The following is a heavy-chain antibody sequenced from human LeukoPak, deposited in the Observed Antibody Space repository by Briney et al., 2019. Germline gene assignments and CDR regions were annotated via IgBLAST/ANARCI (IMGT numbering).Heavy chain of an antibody. Sequence: ASVKVSCKASGGTFSSYAISWVRQAPGQGLEWMGGIIPIFGTANYAQKFQGRVTITADESTSIAYMELSSLRSEDTAVYYCASWKNDFWSGYLDYWGQGTLVTVSS. CDR2: IIPIFGTA. D-gene: IGHD3-3*01. J-gene: IGHJ4*02. V-gene: IGHV1-69*13. CDR3: ASWKNDFWSGYLDY. CDR1: GGTFSSYA.